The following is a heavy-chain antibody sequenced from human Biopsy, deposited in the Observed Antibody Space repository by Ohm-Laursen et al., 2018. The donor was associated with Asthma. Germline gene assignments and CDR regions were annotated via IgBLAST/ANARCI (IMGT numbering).Heavy chain of an antibody. CDR3: TRTTTVTTTYAMDV. D-gene: IGHD4-17*01. CDR2: IYNDGRA. CDR1: EFSVTSSY. J-gene: IGHJ6*02. V-gene: IGHV3-53*01. Sequence: SLTLSCAASEFSVTSSYMSWVRQAPGKGLEWGSVIYNDGRAYYADSVKGRFTVSRDNSKNTLFLQMNSLRAEDTAVYYSTRTTTVTTTYAMDVWGRGTTVTVSS.